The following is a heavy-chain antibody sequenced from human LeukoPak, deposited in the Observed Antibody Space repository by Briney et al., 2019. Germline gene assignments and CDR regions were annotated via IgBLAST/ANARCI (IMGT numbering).Heavy chain of an antibody. J-gene: IGHJ4*02. D-gene: IGHD3-3*01. CDR3: AKDLASRSYDFWSGYFRVYYFDY. CDR2: ISGSGGST. Sequence: QSGGSLRLSCAASGFTFSSYAMSWVRQAPGKGLEWVSAISGSGGSTYYADSVKGRFTISRDNSKNTLYLQMNSLRAEDTAVYYCAKDLASRSYDFWSGYFRVYYFDYWGQGTLVTVSS. CDR1: GFTFSSYA. V-gene: IGHV3-23*01.